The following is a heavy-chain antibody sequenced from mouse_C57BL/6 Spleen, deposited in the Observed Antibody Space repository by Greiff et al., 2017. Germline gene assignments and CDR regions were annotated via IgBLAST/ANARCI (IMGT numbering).Heavy chain of an antibody. D-gene: IGHD1-1*01. CDR2: INPNNGGT. CDR3: ARPLYYGSSYWFAY. Sequence: VQLQQSGPELVKPGASVKIPCKASGYTFTDYNMDWVKQSHGKSLEWIGDINPNNGGTIYNQKFKGKATLTVDKSSSAAYMGLRSLTSEDTAVYYCARPLYYGSSYWFAYWGQGTLVTVSA. J-gene: IGHJ3*01. V-gene: IGHV1-18*01. CDR1: GYTFTDYN.